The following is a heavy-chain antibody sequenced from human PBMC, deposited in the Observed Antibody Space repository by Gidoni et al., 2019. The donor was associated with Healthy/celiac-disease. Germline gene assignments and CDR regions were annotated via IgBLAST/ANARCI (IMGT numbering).Heavy chain of an antibody. CDR1: GFTFSSYW. J-gene: IGHJ4*02. CDR3: ARGPRGGFDY. Sequence: EVQLVESGGGLVQPGGSLRLSCAASGFTFSSYWLTWVRQAPGKGLGWVSRSNSDGSITSYADSVKGRFTISSDNAKTTLDLQMHSLRAAYTAVYYCARGPRGGFDYWCQGTLVTVSS. V-gene: IGHV3-74*01. CDR2: SNSDGSIT.